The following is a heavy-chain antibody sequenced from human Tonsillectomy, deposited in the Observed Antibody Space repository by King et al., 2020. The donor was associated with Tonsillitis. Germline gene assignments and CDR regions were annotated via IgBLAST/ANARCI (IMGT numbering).Heavy chain of an antibody. V-gene: IGHV4-39*01. D-gene: IGHD3-22*01. CDR2: VYYSGST. J-gene: IGHJ4*02. CDR1: GGSISSSSYY. Sequence: QLQESGPGLVKPSETLSLTCTGSGGSISSSSYYWGWIRQPPGKGLEWIGRVYYSGSTYYNPSLRSRVTISVDMSKNESSLKLSAVTAADTAVFFCARHPRGGLLLFGKDIQFDYWGQGTLVTVSS. CDR3: ARHPRGGLLLFGKDIQFDY.